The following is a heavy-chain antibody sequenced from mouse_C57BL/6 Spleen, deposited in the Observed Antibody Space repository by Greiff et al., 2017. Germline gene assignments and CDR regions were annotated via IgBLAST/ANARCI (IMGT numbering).Heavy chain of an antibody. CDR3: ARSRDWDGFAY. CDR1: GYTFTSYD. V-gene: IGHV1-85*01. Sequence: VQLQESGPELVKPGASVKLSCKASGYTFTSYDINWVKQRPGQGLEWIGWIYPRDGSTKYNEKFKGKATLTVDTSSSTAYMELHSLTSEDSAVYFCARSRDWDGFAYWGQGTLVTVSA. J-gene: IGHJ3*01. D-gene: IGHD4-1*01. CDR2: IYPRDGST.